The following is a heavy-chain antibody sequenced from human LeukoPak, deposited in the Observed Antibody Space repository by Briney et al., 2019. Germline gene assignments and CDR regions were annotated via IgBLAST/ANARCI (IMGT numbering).Heavy chain of an antibody. CDR3: AVFVPLPGDI. CDR1: GGSISSSSYY. V-gene: IGHV4-39*07. D-gene: IGHD2-2*01. CDR2: IYDSGST. J-gene: IGHJ3*02. Sequence: SETLSLTCTVSGGSISSSSYYWGWIRQPPGKGLEWIGSIYDSGSTYYNPSLKSRFTISVDTSKNQFSLKLSSVTAADTAVYYCAVFVPLPGDIWGQGTMVTVSS.